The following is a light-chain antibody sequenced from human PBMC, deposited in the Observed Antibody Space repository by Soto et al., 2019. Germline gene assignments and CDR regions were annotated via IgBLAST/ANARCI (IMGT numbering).Light chain of an antibody. J-gene: IGKJ2*01. CDR2: DAS. CDR1: QNVRRY. CDR3: QQRKNWYT. Sequence: EVVLTQSPATLSLSPGERATLSCRASQNVRRYLAWYQQKPGQAHRLLIYDASNRATNIPARFSGSGSGTDLTFTISRLEPEGFAGYYCQQRKNWYTFGQGTKLEI. V-gene: IGKV3-11*01.